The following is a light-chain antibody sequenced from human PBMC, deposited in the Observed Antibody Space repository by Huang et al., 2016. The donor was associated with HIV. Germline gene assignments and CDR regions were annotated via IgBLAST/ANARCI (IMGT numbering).Light chain of an antibody. V-gene: IGKV1-5*03. CDR1: QSISAY. J-gene: IGKJ1*01. CDR3: QQYDTYSRT. CDR2: EAS. Sequence: DIQMTQSPSTLSASVGDRVTITCRASQSISAYLAWYQQKPGKVPELLIYEASNLERGVPSRFSGSGSGTEFTLTISSLQPDDFATYYCQQYDTYSRTFGQGTKVEIK.